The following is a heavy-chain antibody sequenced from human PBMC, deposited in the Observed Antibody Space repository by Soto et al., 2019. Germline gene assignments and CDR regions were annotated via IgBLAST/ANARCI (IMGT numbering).Heavy chain of an antibody. V-gene: IGHV3-30*19. D-gene: IGHD2-2*01. Sequence: GSLLLACSAYGFTFSTYGMHWVRQAAGKGLEWVAALSHDESNKYYATSVKGRFTVSRDNSKNTLYLEIFSLRAEGTAVYYCVKEGRASTTSCSRCYGLDVWGQGTKVTVSS. J-gene: IGHJ6*02. CDR1: GFTFSTYG. CDR3: VKEGRASTTSCSRCYGLDV. CDR2: LSHDESNK.